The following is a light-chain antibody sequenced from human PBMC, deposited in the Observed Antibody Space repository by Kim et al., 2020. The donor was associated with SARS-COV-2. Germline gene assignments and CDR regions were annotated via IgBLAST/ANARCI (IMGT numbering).Light chain of an antibody. V-gene: IGLV2-14*03. J-gene: IGLJ2*01. CDR1: SSDIGGSDS. CDR2: DVN. Sequence: QSITIPCAGTSSDIGGSDSVSWYQQHPGRAPNLLVFDVNNRPSWISARFLGSKSGNTASLTIFGLQADDEADYYCSSYSTGSTLVVFGGGTQLTVL. CDR3: SSYSTGSTLVV.